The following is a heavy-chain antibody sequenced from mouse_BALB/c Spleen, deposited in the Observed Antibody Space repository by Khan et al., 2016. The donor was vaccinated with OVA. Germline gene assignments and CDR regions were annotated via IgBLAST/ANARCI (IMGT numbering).Heavy chain of an antibody. Sequence: QVQLKQSGAELVRPGTSVKMSCKAAGYTFTNYWIGWVKQRPGHGLEWIGDTYPGGGYTNYNEKFKGKATLTADTSSSTAYMQLSGLTSEDSAIYYCSRRVAARATGDYFDCWGQGTTLTVSS. V-gene: IGHV1-63*02. J-gene: IGHJ2*01. CDR3: SRRVAARATGDYFDC. CDR2: TYPGGGYT. CDR1: GYTFTNYW. D-gene: IGHD3-1*01.